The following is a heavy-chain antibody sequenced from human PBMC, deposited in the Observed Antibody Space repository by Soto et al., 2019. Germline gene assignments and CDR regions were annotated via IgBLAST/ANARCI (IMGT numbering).Heavy chain of an antibody. Sequence: QVQLVQSGAEVKKPWASVKVSCKTSGYNFTSYDISWVREAPGQGLEWMGWISAYNGNTNYAEKLQGRVTMTTDTSTSTAYMELRSLRSDDTAVYYCARLAPGEWYFDYWGQGTLVTVSS. D-gene: IGHD3-10*01. CDR1: GYNFTSYD. J-gene: IGHJ4*02. CDR3: ARLAPGEWYFDY. V-gene: IGHV1-18*01. CDR2: ISAYNGNT.